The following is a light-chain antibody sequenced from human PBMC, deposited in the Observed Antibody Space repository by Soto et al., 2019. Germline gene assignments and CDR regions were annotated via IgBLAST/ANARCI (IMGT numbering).Light chain of an antibody. CDR1: QSFSTW. J-gene: IGKJ2*01. CDR3: QQCNSYPYT. V-gene: IGKV1-5*03. CDR2: KAS. Sequence: DIQMTQSPSTLSASVGDRVTITCRASQSFSTWLAWYQQKPGKAPKLLIYKASSLESGVPSRFSGSGSGTEFTLTISSLQPDDSATYYCQQCNSYPYTFGQGTKLEIK.